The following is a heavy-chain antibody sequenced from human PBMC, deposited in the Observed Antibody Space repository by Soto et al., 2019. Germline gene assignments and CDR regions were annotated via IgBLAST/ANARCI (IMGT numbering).Heavy chain of an antibody. CDR1: GGSIISGGYY. D-gene: IGHD3-10*01. J-gene: IGHJ5*02. CDR3: ARSVTP. Sequence: QVQLQESGPGLVKPSQTLSLTCTVSGGSIISGGYYWSWIRQHPGKGLEWIGYIYYSGSTYYNPSRTSRYTISVDTSKTQFSLKLSSVTAADTAGYSCARSVTPWGQGTLVTFS. V-gene: IGHV4-31*03. CDR2: IYYSGST.